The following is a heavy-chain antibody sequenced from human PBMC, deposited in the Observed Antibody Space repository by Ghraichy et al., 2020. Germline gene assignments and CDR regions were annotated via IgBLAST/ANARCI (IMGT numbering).Heavy chain of an antibody. V-gene: IGHV6-1*01. CDR1: GDSFSSDSAA. D-gene: IGHD6-13*01. Sequence: SETLSLTCAISGDSFSSDSAAWAWIRQSPSRGLEWLGRTYYRSKWYNDYAVSVKSRITINPDTSKNQFSLQLNSVTPEDTAVYYCARGSYGSTWVWGQGTLVTVSS. CDR2: TYYRSKWYN. CDR3: ARGSYGSTWV. J-gene: IGHJ4*02.